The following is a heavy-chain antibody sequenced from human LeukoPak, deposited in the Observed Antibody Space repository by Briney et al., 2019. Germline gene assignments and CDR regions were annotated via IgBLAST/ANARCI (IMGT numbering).Heavy chain of an antibody. V-gene: IGHV1-46*01. CDR3: ATTHSISDY. CDR2: INPSGGST. Sequence: ASVKVSCKASGYTFTSYYMHWVRQAPGQGLEWMGIINPSGGSTSYAQKFQGRVTMTEDTSTDTAYMEMNSLRSEDTAVYYCATTHSISDYWGQGTLVTVSS. CDR1: GYTFTSYY. J-gene: IGHJ4*02. D-gene: IGHD1/OR15-1a*01.